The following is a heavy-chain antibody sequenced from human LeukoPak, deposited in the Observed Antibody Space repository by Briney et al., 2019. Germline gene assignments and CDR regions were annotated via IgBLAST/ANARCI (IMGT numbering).Heavy chain of an antibody. Sequence: ASVKVSCKASGYTFTGYYMHWVRQAPGQGLEWMGWINPNSGGTNYAQKFQGRVTMTRDTSISTAYMELSRLRSDDTAVYYCAREQDIVVVPAARYYYGMDVWGQGTTVTVSS. CDR3: AREQDIVVVPAARYYYGMDV. D-gene: IGHD2-2*01. CDR1: GYTFTGYY. CDR2: INPNSGGT. V-gene: IGHV1-2*02. J-gene: IGHJ6*02.